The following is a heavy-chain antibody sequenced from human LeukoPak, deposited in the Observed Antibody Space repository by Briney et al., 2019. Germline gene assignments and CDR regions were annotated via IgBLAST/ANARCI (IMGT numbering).Heavy chain of an antibody. Sequence: GGSLRLSCVASGFTFTSYWMNWVRQVPGKGLEWVAIVKQNGSEKYYVDSVKGRFTISRDNAKSSLYLQMNSLRAEDTAVYYCARKGNAFDVWGQGTMVTVSS. V-gene: IGHV3-7*01. CDR3: ARKGNAFDV. J-gene: IGHJ3*01. CDR2: VKQNGSEK. CDR1: GFTFTSYW.